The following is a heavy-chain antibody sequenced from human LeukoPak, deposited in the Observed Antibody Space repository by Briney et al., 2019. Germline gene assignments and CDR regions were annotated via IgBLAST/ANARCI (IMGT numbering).Heavy chain of an antibody. Sequence: ASMKVTCKSSGFTFTDHYIHWVRQGPGQGLEWMGYIGPHSTFTSSPQEFQGRVTMTRDASMSTAYMELTKLTSDDTAVYYCVREGEGPLSKDFDYWGQGTLVTVSS. V-gene: IGHV1-2*02. J-gene: IGHJ4*02. CDR1: GFTFTDHY. CDR3: VREGEGPLSKDFDY. D-gene: IGHD2/OR15-2a*01. CDR2: IGPHSTFT.